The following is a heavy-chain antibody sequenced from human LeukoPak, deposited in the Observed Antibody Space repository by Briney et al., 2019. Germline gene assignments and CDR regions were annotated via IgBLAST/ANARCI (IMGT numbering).Heavy chain of an antibody. CDR1: GFTFITYA. CDR3: AKRKDSSGWSPFDY. D-gene: IGHD6-19*01. J-gene: IGHJ4*02. Sequence: GGSLRLSCAASGFTFITYAMSWVRQAPAKGLEWVSTISGSDGTTYYADSVKGRFFISRDNSKDTLYLQMDSLRAEDTAVYYCAKRKDSSGWSPFDYWGQGTLVTVSS. CDR2: ISGSDGTT. V-gene: IGHV3-23*01.